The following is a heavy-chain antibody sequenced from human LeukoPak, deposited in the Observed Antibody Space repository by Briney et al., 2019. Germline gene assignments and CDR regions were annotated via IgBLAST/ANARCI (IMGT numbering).Heavy chain of an antibody. J-gene: IGHJ4*02. D-gene: IGHD3-3*01. CDR2: IYYSGST. CDR3: ARSYDFWSGYDFDH. V-gene: IGHV4-59*01. CDR1: GGSISSYY. Sequence: SETLSLTCTVSGGSISSYYWSWIRQPPGKGLEWIGYIYYSGSTNYNPSLKSRVTISVDTSKNQFSLKLSSVTAADTAVYYCARSYDFWSGYDFDHWGQGTLVTVSS.